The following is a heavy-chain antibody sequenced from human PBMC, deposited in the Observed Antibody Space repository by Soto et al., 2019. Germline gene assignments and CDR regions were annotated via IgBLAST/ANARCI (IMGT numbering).Heavy chain of an antibody. D-gene: IGHD6-19*01. V-gene: IGHV3-48*02. CDR3: ARSVEGHFDY. CDR2: ITSDTKTI. CDR1: GFRFSIYS. J-gene: IGHJ4*02. Sequence: EVQLVESGANLVQPGGSLRLSCAASGFRFSIYSMNWVRQAPGKGLEWSAYITSDTKTIKYADSVKGRFTISRDNGKNSVYLHMNSLRDEDTAVYYCARSVEGHFDYWGQGTVVTVSA.